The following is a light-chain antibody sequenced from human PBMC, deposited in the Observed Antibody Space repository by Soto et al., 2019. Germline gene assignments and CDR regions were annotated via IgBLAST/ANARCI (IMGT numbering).Light chain of an antibody. V-gene: IGLV1-44*01. CDR3: AAGVYTLNLYV. CDR1: SSNIGSNT. J-gene: IGLJ1*01. Sequence: QSVLTQPPSASGTPGQRVTISRSGSSSNIGSNTVNWYQQLPGTAPKLLIYSNNQRPSGVPDRFAGSKSGTSASLAISGLQSEFVANDYCAAGVYTLNLYV. CDR2: SNN.